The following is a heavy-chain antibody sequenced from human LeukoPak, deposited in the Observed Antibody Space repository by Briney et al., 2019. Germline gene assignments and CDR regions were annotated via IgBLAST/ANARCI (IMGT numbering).Heavy chain of an antibody. CDR2: INPSSGDA. CDR3: ARGAAVGQTRDY. V-gene: IGHV1-2*06. CDR1: GGTFSSYA. D-gene: IGHD6-13*01. Sequence: GASVKVSCKASGGTFSSYAISWVRQAPGQGLEWMGRINPSSGDANYAQRFQGRVFMTRDTSISTVYMELSSLRSDDTAVYYCARGAAVGQTRDYWGQGTLVTVSS. J-gene: IGHJ4*02.